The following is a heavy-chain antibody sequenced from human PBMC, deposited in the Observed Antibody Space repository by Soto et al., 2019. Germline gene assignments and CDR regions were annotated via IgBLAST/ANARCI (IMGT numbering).Heavy chain of an antibody. J-gene: IGHJ5*02. CDR1: GGSISGYF. D-gene: IGHD3-9*01. Sequence: QVQLQESGPGLVKSSETLSLTCTVSGGSISGYFWSWIRQPPGKGLEWIGYIYYSGTTNYNPSLKSXXTXSXXTSKNQFSLKLSSVTAADTAVYYCARGLRYFDWLSSGQGTLVTVSS. V-gene: IGHV4-59*01. CDR2: IYYSGTT. CDR3: ARGLRYFDWLS.